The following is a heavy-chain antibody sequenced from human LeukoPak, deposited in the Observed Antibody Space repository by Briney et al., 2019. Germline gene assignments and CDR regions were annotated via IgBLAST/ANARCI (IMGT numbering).Heavy chain of an antibody. J-gene: IGHJ6*03. D-gene: IGHD3-22*01. V-gene: IGHV4-39*01. CDR2: IYYSGST. CDR3: ARQRANYYDSSGYYYPLYYYYYMDV. Sequence: TPSETLSLTCTVSGDSISSSSYYWGRIRQPPGKGLEWIRSIYYSGSTYYNPSLKSRVTISVDTSKNQFSLKLSSVTAADTAVYYCARQRANYYDSSGYYYPLYYYYYMDVWGKGTTVTVSS. CDR1: GDSISSSSYY.